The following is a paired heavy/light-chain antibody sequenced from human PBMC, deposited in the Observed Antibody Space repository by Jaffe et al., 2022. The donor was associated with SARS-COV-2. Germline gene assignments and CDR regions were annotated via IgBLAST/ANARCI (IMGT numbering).Light chain of an antibody. CDR1: QGISNY. CDR3: QQYNSYPLT. CDR2: AAS. V-gene: IGKV1-16*02. Sequence: DIQMTQSPSSLSASVGDRVTITCRASQGISNYLAWFQQKPGKAPKSLIYAASSLQSGVPSKFSGSGSGTDFTLTISSLQPEDFATYYCQQYNSYPLTFGPGTKVDIK. J-gene: IGKJ3*01.
Heavy chain of an antibody. CDR2: ISSSGSTI. D-gene: IGHD3-16*01. V-gene: IGHV3-48*03. Sequence: EVQLVESGGGLVQPGGSLRLSCAASGFTFSSYEMNWVRQAPGKGLEWVSYISSSGSTIYYADSVKGRFTISRDNAKNSLYLQMNSLRAEDTAVYYCARDGSIMITFGGVMEYYYYGMDVWGQGTTVTVSS. CDR1: GFTFSSYE. CDR3: ARDGSIMITFGGVMEYYYYGMDV. J-gene: IGHJ6*02.